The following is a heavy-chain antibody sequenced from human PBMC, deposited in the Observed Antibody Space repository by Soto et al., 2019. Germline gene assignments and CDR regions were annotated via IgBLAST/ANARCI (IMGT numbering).Heavy chain of an antibody. CDR2: IGVSGDTT. V-gene: IGHV3-23*01. CDR3: AKVRRFGELRSLY. Sequence: EVQLLESGGGLVQPGGSLRLYCAASGFTFSSYAMSWVRQAPGKRLEWVSAIGVSGDTTYYADSVKGRFTISRDNSKNTLYLQMGSLRAEETAVYYCAKVRRFGELRSLYWGQGTLVTVSS. CDR1: GFTFSSYA. J-gene: IGHJ4*02. D-gene: IGHD3-10*01.